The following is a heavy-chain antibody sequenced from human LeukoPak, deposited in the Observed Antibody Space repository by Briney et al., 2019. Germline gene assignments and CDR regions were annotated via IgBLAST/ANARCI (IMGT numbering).Heavy chain of an antibody. CDR3: TGAVAGTGILYYYYGMDV. V-gene: IGHV3-73*01. J-gene: IGHJ6*02. Sequence: RGSLRLSCAASGFTFSGSAMHWVRQASGKGLEWVGRIRSKANSYATAYAASVKGRFTISRDDSKNTAYLQMNSLKTEDTAVYYCTGAVAGTGILYYYYGMDVWGQGTTVTVSS. CDR2: IRSKANSYAT. D-gene: IGHD6-19*01. CDR1: GFTFSGSA.